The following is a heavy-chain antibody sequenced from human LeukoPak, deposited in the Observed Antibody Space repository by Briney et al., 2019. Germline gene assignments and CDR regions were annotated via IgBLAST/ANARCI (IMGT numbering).Heavy chain of an antibody. D-gene: IGHD3-22*01. CDR2: ICHSGST. CDR3: ARDLLYATMIVVVTPVAFDI. V-gene: IGHV4-38-2*02. J-gene: IGHJ3*02. CDR1: GYSISSGYY. Sequence: SETLSLTCTVSGYSISSGYYWGWIRQPPGKGLEWIGSICHSGSTYYNPSLKSRVTISVDTSKNQFSLKLSSVTAADTAVYYCARDLLYATMIVVVTPVAFDIWGQGTMVTVSS.